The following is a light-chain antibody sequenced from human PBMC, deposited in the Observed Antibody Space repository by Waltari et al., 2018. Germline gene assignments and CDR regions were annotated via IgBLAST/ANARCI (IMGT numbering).Light chain of an antibody. CDR1: SSDVGGYNY. J-gene: IGLJ2*01. CDR3: SSYAGSNNFVV. Sequence: QSALTQPPSASGSPGQSVTISCTGTSSDVGGYNYVSWYQQHPGKAPKLMIYEVNQRPSWVPDRSSGSKSGNTASLTVCGLQAEDEAYYYGSSYAGSNNFVVFGGGTKLTVL. CDR2: EVN. V-gene: IGLV2-8*01.